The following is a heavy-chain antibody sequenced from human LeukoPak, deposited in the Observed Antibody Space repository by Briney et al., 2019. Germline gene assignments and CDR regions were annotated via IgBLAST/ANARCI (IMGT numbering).Heavy chain of an antibody. D-gene: IGHD3-16*02. V-gene: IGHV4-34*01. J-gene: IGHJ4*02. Sequence: SETLSLTCVVYGGSFSGYYWSWIRQPPGKGLEWIGEINHSGSTNYNPSLKSRVTISVDTSKNQFSLKLSSVTAADTAVYYCATLIDDYVWRSHRYRDYFDYWGQGTLVTVSS. CDR3: ATLIDDYVWRSHRYRDYFDY. CDR2: INHSGST. CDR1: GGSFSGYY.